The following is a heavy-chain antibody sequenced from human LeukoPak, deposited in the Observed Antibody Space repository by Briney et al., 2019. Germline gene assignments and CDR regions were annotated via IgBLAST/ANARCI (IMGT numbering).Heavy chain of an antibody. J-gene: IGHJ6*03. Sequence: GGSLRLCCAASEFTFNDYYMSWIRQAPGKGLELLSYIGGSGNTIYYADSVKGRITISRDNTKNSLYLQMDSLRAEHTSMYYCARVLPYYHFMHVWGKESTVTISS. CDR3: ARVLPYYHFMHV. CDR2: IGGSGNTI. CDR1: EFTFNDYY. V-gene: IGHV3-11*01.